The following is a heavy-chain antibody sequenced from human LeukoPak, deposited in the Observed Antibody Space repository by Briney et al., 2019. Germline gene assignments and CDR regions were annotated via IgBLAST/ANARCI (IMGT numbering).Heavy chain of an antibody. Sequence: GGSQRLSCAASGYTYSSYAMSWVRQAPGRGLEWVSDISGSGGSTYYAHSVKGRFTISRDNSKNTLYLQMNSLRAEDTAVYYCAKDPALLPPGIAAAGIGWFDPWGQGTLVTVSS. CDR1: GYTYSSYA. J-gene: IGHJ5*02. D-gene: IGHD6-13*01. CDR3: AKDPALLPPGIAAAGIGWFDP. V-gene: IGHV3-23*01. CDR2: ISGSGGST.